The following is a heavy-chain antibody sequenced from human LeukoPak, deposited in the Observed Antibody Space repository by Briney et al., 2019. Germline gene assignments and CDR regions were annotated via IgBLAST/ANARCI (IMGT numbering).Heavy chain of an antibody. CDR1: GYTFTGYY. CDR3: ARCHSSSYRPNDAFDI. CDR2: INPNSGGT. V-gene: IGHV1-2*02. Sequence: GASVKVSRKASGYTFTGYYMHWVRQAPGQGLEWMGWINPNSGGTNYAQKFQGRVTMTRDTSISTAYMELRSLRSDDTAVYYCARCHSSSYRPNDAFDIWGQGTMVTVSS. J-gene: IGHJ3*02. D-gene: IGHD6-6*01.